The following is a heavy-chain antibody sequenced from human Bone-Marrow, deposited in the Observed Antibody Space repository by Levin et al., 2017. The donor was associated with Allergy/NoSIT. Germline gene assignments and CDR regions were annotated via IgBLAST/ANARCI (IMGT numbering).Heavy chain of an antibody. Sequence: PGGSLRLSCAASGFSFSSYWMSWVRQTPEKGLEWVANIKHDGSDKYYADSVEGRFTISRDNAKNSLYLQMDSLRAEDTAVYYCATGGQLVFYYYYGMDVWGQGTTVTVSS. J-gene: IGHJ6*02. CDR3: ATGGQLVFYYYYGMDV. V-gene: IGHV3-7*01. CDR1: GFSFSSYW. CDR2: IKHDGSDK. D-gene: IGHD6-6*01.